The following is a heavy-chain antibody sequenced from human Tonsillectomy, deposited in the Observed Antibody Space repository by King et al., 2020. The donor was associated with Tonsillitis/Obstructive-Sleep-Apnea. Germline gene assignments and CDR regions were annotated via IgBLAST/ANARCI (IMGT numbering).Heavy chain of an antibody. V-gene: IGHV4-59*01. CDR3: ARAWGIAAAALPEYFQH. D-gene: IGHD6-13*01. Sequence: LQLQESGPGLVKPSETLSLTCTVSGGSISSYYWSWIRQPPGKGLEWIGYIYYSGSTNYNPSLKSRVTISVDTSKNQFSLKLSSVTAADTAVYYCARAWGIAAAALPEYFQHWGQGTLVTVSS. J-gene: IGHJ1*01. CDR2: IYYSGST. CDR1: GGSISSYY.